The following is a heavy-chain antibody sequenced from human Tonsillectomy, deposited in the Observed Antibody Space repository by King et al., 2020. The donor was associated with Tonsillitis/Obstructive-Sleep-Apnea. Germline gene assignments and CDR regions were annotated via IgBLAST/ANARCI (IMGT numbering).Heavy chain of an antibody. CDR1: GYTFTGYY. Sequence: VQLVESGAEVKKPGASVKVSCKASGYTFTGYYMHWVRQAPGQGLEWMGWINPNSGGTNYAQKFQGRVTMTRDTSISTAYMERSRLRSDDTAVYYCARAVRYDSSGYYYSPFDYWGQGTVVTVSS. V-gene: IGHV1-2*02. CDR2: INPNSGGT. CDR3: ARAVRYDSSGYYYSPFDY. D-gene: IGHD3-22*01. J-gene: IGHJ4*02.